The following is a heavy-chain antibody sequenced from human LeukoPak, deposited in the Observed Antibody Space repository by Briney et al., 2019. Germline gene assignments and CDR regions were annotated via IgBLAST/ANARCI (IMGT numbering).Heavy chain of an antibody. Sequence: GGSLRLSCAASGVTFSSYAMSWVRQAPGKGLEGGSGISAGGRRTYHAESVKGRFTISRDNSQNTQYLQINSLRAEDTAVYYCARSNAYMSSWYDYWGQGTLVTVSS. CDR1: GVTFSSYA. CDR3: ARSNAYMSSWYDY. CDR2: ISAGGRRT. J-gene: IGHJ4*02. D-gene: IGHD6-13*01. V-gene: IGHV3-23*01.